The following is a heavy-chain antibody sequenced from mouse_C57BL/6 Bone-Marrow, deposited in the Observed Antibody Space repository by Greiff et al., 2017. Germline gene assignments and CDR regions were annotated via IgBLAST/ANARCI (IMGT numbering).Heavy chain of an antibody. V-gene: IGHV5-17*01. CDR1: GFTFSDYG. CDR2: ISSGSSTI. Sequence: EVKLQESGGGLVKPGGSLKLSCAASGFTFSDYGMHWVRQAPEKGLEWVAYISSGSSTIYYADKVKGRFTISRDNAKNTLFLQMTSLRSGDTAMYYCAREGVLRYYFDYWGQGTTLTVSS. CDR3: AREGVLRYYFDY. D-gene: IGHD1-1*01. J-gene: IGHJ2*01.